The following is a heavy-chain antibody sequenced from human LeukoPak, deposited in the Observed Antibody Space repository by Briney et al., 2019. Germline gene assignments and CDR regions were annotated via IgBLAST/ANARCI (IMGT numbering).Heavy chain of an antibody. V-gene: IGHV1-24*01. CDR2: FDPEDGET. J-gene: IGHJ6*02. D-gene: IGHD2-15*01. Sequence: ASVKVSCKASGYTFTSYGITWVRQAPGQGLEWMGGFDPEDGETIYAQKFQGRVTMTEDTSTDTAYMELSSLRSEDTAVYYCATASSRYCSGGSCYLYYYYGMDVWGQGTTVTVSS. CDR3: ATASSRYCSGGSCYLYYYYGMDV. CDR1: GYTFTSYG.